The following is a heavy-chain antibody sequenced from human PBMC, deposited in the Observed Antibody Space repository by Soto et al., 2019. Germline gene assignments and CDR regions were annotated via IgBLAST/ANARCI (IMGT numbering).Heavy chain of an antibody. CDR3: ARVNWNLRHYVMDV. CDR1: GDSVSSNSAA. V-gene: IGHV6-1*01. CDR2: TYYRSKWYN. J-gene: IGHJ6*02. D-gene: IGHD1-7*01. Sequence: SQTPSLTCALSGDSVSSNSAAWNWIRQSPSRGLEWLGRTYYRSKWYNDYAVSVKSRITINPDTSKNQFSLQLNSVTPEDTAVYYCARVNWNLRHYVMDVWGRGSTVTVSS.